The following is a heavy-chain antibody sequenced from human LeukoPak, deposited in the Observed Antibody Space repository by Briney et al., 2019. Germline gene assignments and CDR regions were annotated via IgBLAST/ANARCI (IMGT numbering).Heavy chain of an antibody. J-gene: IGHJ4*02. CDR3: VSDLTQWLAFNY. CDR1: GFTFSSYE. V-gene: IGHV3-48*03. Sequence: GGSLRLSCAASGFTFSSYEMNWVRQAPGKGLEWVSYISSSGSTIYYADSVKGRFTISRHYYRNTLFLQMNSLRAEDTAVYYCVSDLTQWLAFNYWGQGTLVTVSS. CDR2: ISSSGSTI. D-gene: IGHD6-19*01.